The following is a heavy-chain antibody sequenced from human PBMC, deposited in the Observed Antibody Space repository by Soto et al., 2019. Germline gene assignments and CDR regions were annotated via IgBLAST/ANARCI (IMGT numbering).Heavy chain of an antibody. Sequence: QVQLVQSGAEEKKPGASVKVSCKASGYTFTSYAMHWVRQAPGQRLEWMGWINAGNGNTKYSQKFQGRVTITRDTTAITVSMELSSLRSEDTAVYCCARVSGWYFLAYWGQGTLVTVSS. D-gene: IGHD6-19*01. CDR1: GYTFTSYA. V-gene: IGHV1-3*05. CDR3: ARVSGWYFLAY. CDR2: INAGNGNT. J-gene: IGHJ4*02.